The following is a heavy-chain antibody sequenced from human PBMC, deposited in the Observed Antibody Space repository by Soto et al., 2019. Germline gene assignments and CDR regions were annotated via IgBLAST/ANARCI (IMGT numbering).Heavy chain of an antibody. D-gene: IGHD2-2*02. CDR1: GYTFTTYT. CDR2: ITAGNGET. Sequence: ASVKVSCKASGYTFTTYTIQWVRQAPGQSLYLIGWITAGNGETKYSQNFQGRVTITRDTSASTAYMELNSLRSEDTAVYYCARSTTSCYSLCWFDPWGQGTLVTVSS. V-gene: IGHV1-3*01. J-gene: IGHJ5*02. CDR3: ARSTTSCYSLCWFDP.